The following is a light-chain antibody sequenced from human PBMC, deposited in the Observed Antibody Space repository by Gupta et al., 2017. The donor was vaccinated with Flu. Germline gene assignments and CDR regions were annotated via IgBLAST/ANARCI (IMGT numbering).Light chain of an antibody. V-gene: IGKV3-20*01. J-gene: IGKJ1*01. CDR1: QSVSSSY. CDR2: GAS. Sequence: GTLSLSPGERATLSCRASQSVSSSYLAWYQQKPGQAPRLLIYGASSRATGIPDRFSGSGSGTDFTLIISRLEPEDFAVYYCQQYGSSPGTFGQGTKVEIK. CDR3: QQYGSSPGT.